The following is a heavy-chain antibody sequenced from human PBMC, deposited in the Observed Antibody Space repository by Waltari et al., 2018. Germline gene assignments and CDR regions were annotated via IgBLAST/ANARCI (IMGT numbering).Heavy chain of an antibody. J-gene: IGHJ3*02. V-gene: IGHV1-46*01. CDR1: GYTFTSYY. D-gene: IGHD3-3*01. CDR3: ARERTGFNYDFWSGLHDAFDI. CDR2: INPSGGST. Sequence: QVQLVQSGAEVKKPGASVKVSCKASGYTFTSYYMHWVRQAPGQGLEWMGLINPSGGSTSYEQKCQGRVTMTRDTSTSTVDMGLSSLRSEDTAVYYCARERTGFNYDFWSGLHDAFDIWGQGTMVTVSS.